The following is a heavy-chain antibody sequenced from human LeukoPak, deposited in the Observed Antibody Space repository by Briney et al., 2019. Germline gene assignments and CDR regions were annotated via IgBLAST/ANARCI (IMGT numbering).Heavy chain of an antibody. CDR3: ARTMYYYDSGSYQTLFGY. D-gene: IGHD3-10*01. J-gene: IGHJ4*02. Sequence: ASVKVSCKASGYTFTSHDINWVRQATGQGLEWMGWMNPNSGNTGYAQKFQGRVTMTRNTSISTAYMELSSLRSEDTAVYYCARTMYYYDSGSYQTLFGYWGQGTLVTVSS. CDR2: MNPNSGNT. CDR1: GYTFTSHD. V-gene: IGHV1-8*01.